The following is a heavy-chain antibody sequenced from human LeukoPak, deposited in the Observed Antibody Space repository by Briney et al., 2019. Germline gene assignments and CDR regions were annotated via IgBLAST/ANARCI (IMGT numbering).Heavy chain of an antibody. CDR3: ARELGIAARRGYYYYYYGMDV. D-gene: IGHD6-6*01. CDR1: GGSISGSSYY. CDR2: INHSGST. V-gene: IGHV4-39*07. J-gene: IGHJ6*02. Sequence: PSETLSLTCTVSGGSISGSSYYWGWIRQPPGKGLEWIGEINHSGSTNYNPSLKSRVTISVDTSKNQFSLKLSSVTAADTAVYYCARELGIAARRGYYYYYYGMDVWGQGTTVTVSS.